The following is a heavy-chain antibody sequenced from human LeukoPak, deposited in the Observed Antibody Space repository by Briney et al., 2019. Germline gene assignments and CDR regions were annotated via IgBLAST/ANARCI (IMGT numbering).Heavy chain of an antibody. CDR3: ARVISYCSSTSCYHCDY. D-gene: IGHD2-2*01. Sequence: PSETLSLTCTVSGGSISSGGYYWNWIRQHPGKGLEWIGYIYYRGSTYYNPSLKSRVTISVDTSKNQFSLKLSSVTAADTAVYYCARVISYCSSTSCYHCDYWGQGTLVTVSS. CDR2: IYYRGST. J-gene: IGHJ4*02. V-gene: IGHV4-31*03. CDR1: GGSISSGGYY.